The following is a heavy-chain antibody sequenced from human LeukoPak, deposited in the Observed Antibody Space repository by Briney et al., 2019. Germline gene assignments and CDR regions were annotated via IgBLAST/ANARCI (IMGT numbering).Heavy chain of an antibody. V-gene: IGHV4-59*01. CDR3: ARSVGGDSSGYPPSY. D-gene: IGHD3-22*01. CDR1: GGSISSYY. Sequence: PSETLSLTCTVSGGSISSYYWSWIRQPPGKGLEWIGYIYYSGSTNYNPSLKSRVTISVDTSKNQFSLKLSSVTAADTAVYYCARSVGGDSSGYPPSYWGQGTLVTVSS. CDR2: IYYSGST. J-gene: IGHJ4*02.